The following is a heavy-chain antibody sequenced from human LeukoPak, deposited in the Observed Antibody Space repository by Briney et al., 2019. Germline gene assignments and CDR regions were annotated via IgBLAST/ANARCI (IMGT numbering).Heavy chain of an antibody. Sequence: SETLTLTCTVSGGSISGNYWSWIRQPSGKGLEWIGYIYYSGSTNYNPSLKSRVTISVDTSKNQFSLKLSSVTAADTAVYYCARLGRLGVVTASYYYYGMDVWGQGTTVTVSS. V-gene: IGHV4-59*08. D-gene: IGHD2-21*02. CDR3: ARLGRLGVVTASYYYYGMDV. CDR1: GGSISGNY. CDR2: IYYSGST. J-gene: IGHJ6*02.